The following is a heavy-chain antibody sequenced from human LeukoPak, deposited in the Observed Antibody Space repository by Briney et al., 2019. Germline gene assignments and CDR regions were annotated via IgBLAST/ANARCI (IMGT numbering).Heavy chain of an antibody. CDR1: GFTFSTFA. CDR3: ATYRQVMLPFES. CDR2: IFQGGGEI. Sequence: GGSLRLSCAASGFTFSTFAMIWVRQPPGKGLEWVSSIFQGGGEIHYADSVRGRFTISRDNSKNTLFLQMNSLRAEDTAIYYCATYRQVMLPFESWGRGTLVTVSS. J-gene: IGHJ4*02. V-gene: IGHV3-23*01. D-gene: IGHD5-18*01.